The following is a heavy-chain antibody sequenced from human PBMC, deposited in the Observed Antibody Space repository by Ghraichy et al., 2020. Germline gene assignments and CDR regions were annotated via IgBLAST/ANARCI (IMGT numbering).Heavy chain of an antibody. CDR1: GGSISTYY. Sequence: SETLSLTCTVSGGSISTYYWTWIRQPPGKGLEWIGNMYYSRSSNYNPSLKSRVTISVDTSKNQISLKMSSVTAADTAVYYCMGGRVGAPFDYWGQGTLVTVSS. J-gene: IGHJ4*02. CDR3: MGGRVGAPFDY. D-gene: IGHD1-26*01. V-gene: IGHV4-59*08. CDR2: MYYSRSS.